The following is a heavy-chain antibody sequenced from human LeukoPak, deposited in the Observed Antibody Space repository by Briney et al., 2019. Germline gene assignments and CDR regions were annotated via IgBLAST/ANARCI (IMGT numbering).Heavy chain of an antibody. D-gene: IGHD1-26*01. J-gene: IGHJ6*03. V-gene: IGHV3-21*01. CDR1: GFTFSSYS. Sequence: GGSLRLSCAASGFTFSSYSMNWVRQAPGKGLEWVAAISTTSGNIYYADSVKGRFTISRDNAKNTLYLQMNSLRAEDTAVYYCAKGRGWEASYYYYYMDVWGKGTTVTISS. CDR3: AKGRGWEASYYYYYMDV. CDR2: ISTTSGNI.